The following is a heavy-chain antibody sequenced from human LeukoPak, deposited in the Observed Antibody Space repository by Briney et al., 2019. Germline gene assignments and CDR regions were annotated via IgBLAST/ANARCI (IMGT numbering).Heavy chain of an antibody. V-gene: IGHV1-2*02. CDR1: GYTFTVYY. CDR2: INPNSGDT. CDR3: ARRYSSGWYDAFDI. Sequence: ASVKVSCKASGYTFTVYYMHWVRQAPGQGLEWIGWINPNSGDTNYAQKFQGRVTMTRDTSISTAYMELSRLRSDDTAVYYCARRYSSGWYDAFDIWGQGTMVTVSS. D-gene: IGHD6-19*01. J-gene: IGHJ3*02.